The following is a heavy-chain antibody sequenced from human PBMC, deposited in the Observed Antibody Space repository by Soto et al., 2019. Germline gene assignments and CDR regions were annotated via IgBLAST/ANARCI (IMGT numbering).Heavy chain of an antibody. J-gene: IGHJ4*02. CDR1: GGSFSSVNW. Sequence: LSLPCAVSGGSFSSVNWWTWVRQPPGKGLEWIGEIHHSGNTNYNPSLKSRVTISVDKSKHQFSLRLSSMTAADTAVYYCARLRCSSTSCYLGFDYWGQGTLVTVSS. D-gene: IGHD2-2*01. CDR2: IHHSGNT. V-gene: IGHV4-4*02. CDR3: ARLRCSSTSCYLGFDY.